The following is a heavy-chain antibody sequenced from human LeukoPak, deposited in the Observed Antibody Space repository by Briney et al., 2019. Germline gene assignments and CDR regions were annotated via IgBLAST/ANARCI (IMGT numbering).Heavy chain of an antibody. CDR1: GDFIGRYY. D-gene: IGHD3-10*01. V-gene: IGHV4-59*01. J-gene: IGHJ3*02. CDR3: ARDLVVRGSPRPDVVDI. Sequence: KPSETLSLTCSVSGDFIGRYYWSWIRQPPGRRLEWIGFIYNIGTTNYNPSLESRVTISRDTSKKQFSLRLTSVTAADTAVYYCARDLVVRGSPRPDVVDIWGQGTMVTVFS. CDR2: IYNIGTT.